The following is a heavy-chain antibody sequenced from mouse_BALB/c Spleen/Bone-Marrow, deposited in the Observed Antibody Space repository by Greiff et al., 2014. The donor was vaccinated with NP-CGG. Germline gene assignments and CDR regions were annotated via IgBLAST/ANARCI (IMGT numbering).Heavy chain of an antibody. D-gene: IGHD2-10*01. V-gene: IGHV1-26*01. CDR3: ARRAYYGNYGGY. CDR1: GYTFTDYY. Sequence: VQLQQSGPELVKPGASVKMSCKASGYTFTDYYMKLVKQSHGKSLEWIGDINPNNGDTFYNQKFKGKATLTVDKSSSTAYMQLNSLTSEDSAVYYCARRAYYGNYGGYWGQGTTLTVSS. CDR2: INPNNGDT. J-gene: IGHJ2*01.